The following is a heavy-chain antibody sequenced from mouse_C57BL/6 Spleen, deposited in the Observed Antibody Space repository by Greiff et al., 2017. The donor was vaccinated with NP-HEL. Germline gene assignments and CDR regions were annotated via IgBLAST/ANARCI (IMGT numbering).Heavy chain of an antibody. D-gene: IGHD2-1*01. J-gene: IGHJ4*01. Sequence: VKLQESGPGLVQPSQSLSITCTVSGFSLTSYGVHWVRQSPGKGLEWLGVIWRGGSTDYNAAFMSRLSITKDNSKSQVFFKMNSLQADDTAIYYCAKNRGSIYYGNYNAMDYWGQGTSVTVSS. CDR1: GFSLTSYG. CDR3: AKNRGSIYYGNYNAMDY. V-gene: IGHV2-5*01. CDR2: IWRGGST.